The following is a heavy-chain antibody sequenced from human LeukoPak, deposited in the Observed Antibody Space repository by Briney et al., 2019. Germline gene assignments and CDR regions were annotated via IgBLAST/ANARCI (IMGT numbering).Heavy chain of an antibody. J-gene: IGHJ4*02. CDR1: GSTFSSYV. V-gene: IGHV3-23*01. CDR3: AKLYNDYGDENFDY. CDR2: IRGGGGNT. Sequence: GGSLRLSCAASGSTFSSYVMSWVRQAPGKGLEWVSAIRGGGGNTYYADSVKGRFTFSSDTSKNTLYLQMNSLRAEDTAVYYCAKLYNDYGDENFDYWGQGTLVTVSS. D-gene: IGHD4-17*01.